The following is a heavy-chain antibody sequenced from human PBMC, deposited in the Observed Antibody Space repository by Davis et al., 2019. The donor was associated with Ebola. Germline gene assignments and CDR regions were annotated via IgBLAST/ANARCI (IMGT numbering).Heavy chain of an antibody. CDR2: LSHLFNP. J-gene: IGHJ6*02. V-gene: IGHV4-38-2*02. CDR3: SRSMGREVLGHHHGMDV. D-gene: IGHD3-10*01. Sequence: SETLSLTCTVSGYSISSGYFWGXXXXXXXXXXXXXLSLSHLFNPYYYTSLTSRVTISVDTSKNQFSLKLTSVTAADTAVSYCSRSMGREVLGHHHGMDVXGQGXXVTVSS. CDR1: GYSISSGYF.